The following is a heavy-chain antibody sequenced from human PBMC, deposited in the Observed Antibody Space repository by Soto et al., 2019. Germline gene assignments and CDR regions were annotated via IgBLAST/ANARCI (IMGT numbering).Heavy chain of an antibody. V-gene: IGHV1-46*04. J-gene: IGHJ4*02. Sequence: KVSCKASGYTFTNYYLHWVRQAPGQGLEWVGMINPSARSASYAQKLRGRLTMDRDTSTTTVYMELSRLTFEDTAVYFCARDNSAANGVLDHWGQGTLVTVSS. CDR2: INPSARSA. D-gene: IGHD1-1*01. CDR1: GYTFTNYY. CDR3: ARDNSAANGVLDH.